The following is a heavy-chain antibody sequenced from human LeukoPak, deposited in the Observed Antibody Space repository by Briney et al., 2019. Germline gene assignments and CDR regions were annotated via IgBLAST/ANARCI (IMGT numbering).Heavy chain of an antibody. CDR3: ARKVWHYYDGMDV. CDR2: IIPILGKT. CDR1: GGTFSSYA. Sequence: SVKLSCKASGGTFSSYAISWVRQAPGQGLEWMGGIIPILGKTNYAQKFQGRVTITADKSTSTVYLELSSLRSEDTAVYYCARKVWHYYDGMDVWGQGTTVTVSS. J-gene: IGHJ6*02. D-gene: IGHD2-8*01. V-gene: IGHV1-69*10.